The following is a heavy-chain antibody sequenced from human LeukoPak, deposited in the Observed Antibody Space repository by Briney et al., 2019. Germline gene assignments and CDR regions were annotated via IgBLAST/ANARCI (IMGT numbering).Heavy chain of an antibody. V-gene: IGHV1-2*02. J-gene: IGHJ4*02. CDR3: ARTKDGYIDVNFDY. CDR1: GYTFTGYY. D-gene: IGHD5-24*01. Sequence: ASVKVSCKASGYTFTGYYMHWVRQAPGQGLEWMGWINPNSGVTNYAQKFKGRVTMTRDTSISTAYMELSRLRSVDTAVYYCARTKDGYIDVNFDYWGQGTLVTVSS. CDR2: INPNSGVT.